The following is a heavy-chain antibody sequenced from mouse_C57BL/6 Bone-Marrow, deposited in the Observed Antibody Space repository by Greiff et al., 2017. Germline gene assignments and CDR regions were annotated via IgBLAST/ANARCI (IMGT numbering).Heavy chain of an antibody. V-gene: IGHV5-4*01. CDR1: GFTFSSYA. CDR3: TRDFYGSNYGAY. J-gene: IGHJ3*01. Sequence: EVNVVESGGGLVKPGGSLKLSCAASGFTFSSYAMSWVRQTPEKRLEWVATISDGGSYTYYPDNVKGRFTISRDNAKNNLYLPMSHLKSEDTALYCCTRDFYGSNYGAYWGQGTLVTVSA. CDR2: ISDGGSYT. D-gene: IGHD1-1*01.